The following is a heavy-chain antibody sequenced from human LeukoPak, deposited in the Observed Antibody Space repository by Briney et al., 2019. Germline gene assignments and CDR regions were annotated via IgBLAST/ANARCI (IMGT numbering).Heavy chain of an antibody. CDR1: GFTFRSYG. CDR2: IKQDGSAK. Sequence: GGTLRLSCAASGFTFRSYGMSWVRQAPGKGLEWVANIKQDGSAKYYVDSVKGRFTISRDNAKNSLYLQMNSLKPEDTAVYYCAGGGGWHIDDWGQGTQVTVSS. CDR3: AGGGGWHIDD. V-gene: IGHV3-7*04. D-gene: IGHD2-21*01. J-gene: IGHJ4*02.